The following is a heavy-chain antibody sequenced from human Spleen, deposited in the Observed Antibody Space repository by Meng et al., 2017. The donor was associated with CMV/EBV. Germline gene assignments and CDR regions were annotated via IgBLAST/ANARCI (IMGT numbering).Heavy chain of an antibody. CDR2: INPDGSIT. D-gene: IGHD2-2*01. V-gene: IGHV1-46*01. J-gene: IGHJ5*02. Sequence: YYVHWVRQAPGQRGQRLEWMGVINPDGSITNYAQKFSGRLTMTRVTSTNTVSMELSRLTSEDTAVYYCARVLGYCSSTSCRKGFDPWGQGTLVTVSS. CDR3: ARVLGYCSSTSCRKGFDP. CDR1: YY.